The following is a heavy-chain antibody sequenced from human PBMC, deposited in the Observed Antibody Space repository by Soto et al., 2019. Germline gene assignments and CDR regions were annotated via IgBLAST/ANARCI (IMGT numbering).Heavy chain of an antibody. CDR1: GYTFTSYG. CDR3: ARVVHDEYCMDV. D-gene: IGHD3-10*01. J-gene: IGHJ6*03. Sequence: ASVKVSCKASGYTFTSYGISWVRQAPGQGLEWMGWISAYNGNTNYAQKLQGIVTMTTDTSTSTAYMELRSLRSDDTAVYYCARVVHDEYCMDVWGKGTTVTVSS. CDR2: ISAYNGNT. V-gene: IGHV1-18*01.